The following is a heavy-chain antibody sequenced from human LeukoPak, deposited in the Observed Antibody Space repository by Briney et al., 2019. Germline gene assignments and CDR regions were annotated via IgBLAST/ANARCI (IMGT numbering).Heavy chain of an antibody. J-gene: IGHJ3*02. V-gene: IGHV3-33*01. CDR1: VFTFRRYG. CDR2: IWYEGSNK. CDR3: ARDVPAYYYDSIGYSDAFDI. Sequence: GGSLRLSCAASVFTFRRYGLHGVRRAPGKGREGGAVIWYEGSNKYYAESAKGRFTISRDNSKNTLYLQKNSLSAEDTPVYYCARDVPAYYYDSIGYSDAFDIWGQGTMVTVSS. D-gene: IGHD3-22*01.